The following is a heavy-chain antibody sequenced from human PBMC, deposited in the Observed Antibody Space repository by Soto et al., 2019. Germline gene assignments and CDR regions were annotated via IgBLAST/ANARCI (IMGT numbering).Heavy chain of an antibody. D-gene: IGHD2-15*01. Sequence: SETLSLTCTVSGGSISSYYWSWIRQPPGKGLEWIGYIYYSGSTNYNPSLKSRVTISVDTSKNQFSLKLSSVTAADTAVYYCARISYWVKDYWGQGALVTVSS. CDR2: IYYSGST. V-gene: IGHV4-59*01. CDR1: GGSISSYY. CDR3: ARISYWVKDY. J-gene: IGHJ4*02.